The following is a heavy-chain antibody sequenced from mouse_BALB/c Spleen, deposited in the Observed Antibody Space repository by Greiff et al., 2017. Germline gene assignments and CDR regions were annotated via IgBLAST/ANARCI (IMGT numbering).Heavy chain of an antibody. CDR3: ARDHYAY. J-gene: IGHJ3*01. CDR2: IWAGGST. Sequence: VKLMESGPALVAPSQSLSITCTVSGFSLTSYGVHWVRQPPGKGLEWLGVIWAGGSTNYNSALMSRLSISKDNSKSQVFLKMNSLQTDDTAMYYCARDHYAYWGQGTLVTVSA. V-gene: IGHV2-9*02. CDR1: GFSLTSYG.